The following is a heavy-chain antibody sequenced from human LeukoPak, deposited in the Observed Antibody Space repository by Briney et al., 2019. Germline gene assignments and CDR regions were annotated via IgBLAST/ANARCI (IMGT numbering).Heavy chain of an antibody. CDR2: ISSSGSTI. CDR1: GFTFSDYY. CDR3: ARDPPLASVWGSSDAFDI. J-gene: IGHJ3*02. V-gene: IGHV3-11*01. D-gene: IGHD3-16*01. Sequence: GGSLRLSCAASGFTFSDYYMSWIRQAPGKGREWVSYISSSGSTIYYADSVKGRFPISRDNAKNSLYLQMNSLRAEDTAVYYCARDPPLASVWGSSDAFDIWGQGTMVTVSS.